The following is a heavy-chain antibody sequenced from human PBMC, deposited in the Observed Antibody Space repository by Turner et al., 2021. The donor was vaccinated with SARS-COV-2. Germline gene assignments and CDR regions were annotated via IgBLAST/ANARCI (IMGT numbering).Heavy chain of an antibody. CDR2: ISYDGNNK. Sequence: VQLVESGGGLVQPGGSLRLSCVASGFTFSSYAMHWVRQAPGKGLEWVAVISYDGNNKYYADSVKGRFTISRDNSKNTLYLQMNSLRAEDTAVYYCATVFAVAGLSYGMDVWGQGTTVTVSS. CDR1: GFTFSSYA. J-gene: IGHJ6*02. D-gene: IGHD6-19*01. V-gene: IGHV3-30-3*01. CDR3: ATVFAVAGLSYGMDV.